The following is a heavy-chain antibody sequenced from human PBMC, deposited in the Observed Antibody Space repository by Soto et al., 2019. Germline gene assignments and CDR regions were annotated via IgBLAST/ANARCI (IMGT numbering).Heavy chain of an antibody. CDR1: GYTFTSYG. V-gene: IGHV1-18*01. D-gene: IGHD6-19*01. CDR3: ARADMAGPTEY. Sequence: QVQLVQSGAEVKKPGASVKVSCKASGYTFTSYGISWVRQAPGQGLEWMGWISAYNGNTNYAQKLKGRVTMTTDTATSTAYIELRSLRSDDTSVYYCARADMAGPTEYWGQGTLVTVSS. J-gene: IGHJ4*02. CDR2: ISAYNGNT.